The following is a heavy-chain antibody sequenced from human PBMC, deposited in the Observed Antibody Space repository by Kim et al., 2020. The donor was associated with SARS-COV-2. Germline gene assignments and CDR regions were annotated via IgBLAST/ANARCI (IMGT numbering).Heavy chain of an antibody. D-gene: IGHD1-26*01. CDR3: VKAIVVGYLLRGAFDI. J-gene: IGHJ3*02. V-gene: IGHV3-64D*09. Sequence: SVKGRFTISRDNSKNTLYLQMSSLRAEDTAVYYCVKAIVVGYLLRGAFDIWGQGTMVTVSS.